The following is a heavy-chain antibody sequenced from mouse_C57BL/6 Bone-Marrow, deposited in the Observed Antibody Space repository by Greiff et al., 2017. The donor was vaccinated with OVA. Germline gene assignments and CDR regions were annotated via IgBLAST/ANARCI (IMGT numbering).Heavy chain of an antibody. J-gene: IGHJ2*01. Sequence: EVQLQQSGPELVKPGASVKISCKASGYTFTDYYMNWVKQSHGKSLEWIGDINPNNGGTSYNQKFKGKATLTVDKSSSTAYMELRSLTSEDSAVYYCASRWYLDYWGQGTTLTVSS. CDR1: GYTFTDYY. V-gene: IGHV1-26*01. CDR3: ASRWYLDY. CDR2: INPNNGGT. D-gene: IGHD2-3*01.